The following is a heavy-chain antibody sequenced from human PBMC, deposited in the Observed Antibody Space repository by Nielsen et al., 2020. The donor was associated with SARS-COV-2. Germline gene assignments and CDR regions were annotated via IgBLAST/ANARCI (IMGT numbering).Heavy chain of an antibody. CDR3: AKQYSDNYYDAFDI. V-gene: IGHV3-23*01. J-gene: IGHJ3*02. CDR2: ISGSGGGT. CDR1: GFTFSSYA. D-gene: IGHD5-12*01. Sequence: GESLKISCAASGFTFSSYAMRWVRQAPGKGLEWVSAISGSGGGTYYADSVKGRFTISRDNSKNTLFLQMNSLRAEDTAVYYCAKQYSDNYYDAFDIWGQGTMVTVSS.